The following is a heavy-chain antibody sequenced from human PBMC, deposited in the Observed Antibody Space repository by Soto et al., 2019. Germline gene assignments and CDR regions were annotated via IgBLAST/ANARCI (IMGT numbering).Heavy chain of an antibody. J-gene: IGHJ4*02. V-gene: IGHV4-59*01. Sequence: PSETLSLTCTVSGGSISSYYWSWIRQPPGKGLEWIGYIYYSGSTNYNPSLKSRVTISVDTSKNQFSLKLSSVTAADTAVYYCAGCGGDCYGYPSFDYWRQGTLVTVSS. CDR3: AGCGGDCYGYPSFDY. CDR2: IYYSGST. CDR1: GGSISSYY. D-gene: IGHD2-21*02.